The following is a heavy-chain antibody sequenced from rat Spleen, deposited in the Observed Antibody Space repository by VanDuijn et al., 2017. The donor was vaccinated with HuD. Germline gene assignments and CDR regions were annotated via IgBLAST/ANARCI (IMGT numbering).Heavy chain of an antibody. CDR3: TREGKLPGYNYFDY. D-gene: IGHD1-4*01. J-gene: IGHJ2*01. Sequence: EVQLVESGGGLVQPGRSLKLSCAASGFTFSNYDMAWVRQAPTKGLEWVASISTSGGSTYYRDSVKGRFTISRDNAQNTLYLQMNSLRSEDTATYYCTREGKLPGYNYFDYWGQGVMVTVSS. CDR1: GFTFSNYD. CDR2: ISTSGGST. V-gene: IGHV5-27*01.